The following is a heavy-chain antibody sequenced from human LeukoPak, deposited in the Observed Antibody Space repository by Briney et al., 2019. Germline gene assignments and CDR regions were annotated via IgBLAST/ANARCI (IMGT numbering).Heavy chain of an antibody. CDR2: MSPNSGDT. V-gene: IGHV1-8*01. J-gene: IGHJ4*02. D-gene: IGHD6-19*01. CDR3: ARIDLSNGWYGVYY. CDR1: GYTFTSYD. Sequence: ASVKVSCKASGYTFTSYDFNWVRQATGQRPEWMGWMSPNSGDTGYAQKFQDRVTMTRNTSISTAYMELSSLRSDDTAVYYCARIDLSNGWYGVYYWGQGTLVTVSS.